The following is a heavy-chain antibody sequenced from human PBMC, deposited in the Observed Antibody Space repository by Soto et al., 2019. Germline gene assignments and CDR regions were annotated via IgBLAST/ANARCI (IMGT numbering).Heavy chain of an antibody. D-gene: IGHD3-22*01. CDR1: RFTFTSNA. Sequence: ASVKASSKDPRFTFTSNASCWARQSHGQGLEWMGWISAYNGNTNYAQKLQGRVTMTTDTSTSTAYMELRSLRSDDTAVYYCARELTEYYDSSGYLGGFDYWGQGTLVTVSS. V-gene: IGHV1-18*01. CDR3: ARELTEYYDSSGYLGGFDY. CDR2: ISAYNGNT. J-gene: IGHJ4*02.